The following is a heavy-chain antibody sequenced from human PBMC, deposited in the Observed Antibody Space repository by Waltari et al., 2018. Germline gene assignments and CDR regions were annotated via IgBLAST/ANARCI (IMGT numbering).Heavy chain of an antibody. V-gene: IGHV3-21*01. Sequence: EVQLVESGGGLVQHGGSLRLSCAASGFTFSSYSMNWVRQAPGKGLEWISSISSTGTYTHYADSVKGRFTISRDNAKNSLYLQMNSLRAEDTGVYWCATGGWGFYLDNWGQGTLVTFSS. CDR1: GFTFSSYS. D-gene: IGHD7-27*01. J-gene: IGHJ4*02. CDR3: ATGGWGFYLDN. CDR2: ISSTGTYT.